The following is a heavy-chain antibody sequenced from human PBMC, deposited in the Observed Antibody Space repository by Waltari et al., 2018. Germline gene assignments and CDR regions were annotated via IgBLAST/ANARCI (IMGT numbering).Heavy chain of an antibody. V-gene: IGHV3-7*01. J-gene: IGHJ6*02. CDR3: SKKLDV. Sequence: EEQLVESGGGLVQPGGSLRLSCLASGFSFSDSWMDWVRQAPGKGREWGANIKGDESEKYYVDSVKGRFTISRDNAKNSLYLQMNSLRAEDTAVYYCSKKLDVWGQGTTVTVSS. CDR2: IKGDESEK. CDR1: GFSFSDSW.